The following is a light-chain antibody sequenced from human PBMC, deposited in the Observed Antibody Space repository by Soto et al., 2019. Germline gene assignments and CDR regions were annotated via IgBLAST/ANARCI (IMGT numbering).Light chain of an antibody. CDR2: DVT. J-gene: IGLJ1*01. V-gene: IGLV2-8*01. CDR1: SSDVGGYDY. CDR3: SSYAGTHIV. Sequence: QSALTQPPSSSGSPGQPGTISCTGTSSDVGGYDYVSWYQQHPGKAPKLMIYDVTKRPSGVPDRFSGSKSANTASLTVSGLQAEDEADYYCSSYAGTHIVFGTGTKVTVL.